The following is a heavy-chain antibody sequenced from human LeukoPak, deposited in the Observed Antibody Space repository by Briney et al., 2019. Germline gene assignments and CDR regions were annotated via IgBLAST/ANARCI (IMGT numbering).Heavy chain of an antibody. CDR1: GFTFVGYW. Sequence: PGGSLRLSCAASGFTFVGYWMSWVRQAPGKGLEWVANIKQDGSEKYYVDSVKGRFTISRDNTKNPLYLQMNSLRAEDTAVYYCARDLPDSYGPEGNWYFDLWGRGTLVTVSS. CDR3: ARDLPDSYGPEGNWYFDL. CDR2: IKQDGSEK. D-gene: IGHD5-18*01. V-gene: IGHV3-7*01. J-gene: IGHJ2*01.